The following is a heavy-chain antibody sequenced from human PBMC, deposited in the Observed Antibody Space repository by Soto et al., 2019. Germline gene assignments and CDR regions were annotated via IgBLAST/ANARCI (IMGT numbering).Heavy chain of an antibody. CDR3: AKDTQAAAGTGWFDP. V-gene: IGHV3-9*01. CDR1: GFTFDDYA. Sequence: GGSLRLSCAASGFTFDDYAMHWVRQAPGKGLEWVSGISWNSGSIGYADSVKGRFTISRDNAKNSLYLQMNSLRAEDTALYYCAKDTQAAAGTGWFDPWGQGTLVTVSS. J-gene: IGHJ5*02. D-gene: IGHD6-13*01. CDR2: ISWNSGSI.